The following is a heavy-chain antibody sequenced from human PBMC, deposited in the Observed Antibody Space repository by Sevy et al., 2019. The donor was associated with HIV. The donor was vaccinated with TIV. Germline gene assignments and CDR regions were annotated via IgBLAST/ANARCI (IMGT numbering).Heavy chain of an antibody. CDR2: IKQDGNEK. J-gene: IGHJ4*02. CDR1: GFNLSPYW. D-gene: IGHD3-22*01. CDR3: ASKTYYYVSNSDYPVY. V-gene: IGHV3-7*01. Sequence: GGSLRLSCVASGFNLSPYWMTWVRQAPGKGLEWVANIKQDGNEKYYVDSVKGRFTVSRDNAKNALYLQMYSLRVEDTAVYFCASKTYYYVSNSDYPVYWGQGTLVTVSS.